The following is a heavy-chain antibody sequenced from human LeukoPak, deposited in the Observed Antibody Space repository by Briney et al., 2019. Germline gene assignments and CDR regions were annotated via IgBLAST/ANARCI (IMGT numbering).Heavy chain of an antibody. CDR1: GFTFSSYG. V-gene: IGHV3-30*02. CDR3: AKTLGSEGAFDI. D-gene: IGHD1-26*01. Sequence: GGSLRLSCAASGFTFSSYGMHWVRQAPGKGLEWVAFIRYDGSNKYYADSVKGRFTISRDNSKDTLYLQMNSLRAEDTAVYYCAKTLGSEGAFDIWSQATMVTVSS. J-gene: IGHJ3*02. CDR2: IRYDGSNK.